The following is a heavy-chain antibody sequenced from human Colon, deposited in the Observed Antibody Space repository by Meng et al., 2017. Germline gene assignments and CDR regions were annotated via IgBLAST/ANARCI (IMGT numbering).Heavy chain of an antibody. Sequence: QMQRQESGSVPARPSETLSLTCTVSGASVSSNNAGWGWIRQPPGKGLEWNGYGSTNHNPSLKSRVTISVDTSKNQFFLTLNSVTAADTAIYYCARDHWGSLDYWGQGILVTVSS. D-gene: IGHD7-27*01. V-gene: IGHV4-61*01. CDR2: GST. J-gene: IGHJ4*02. CDR3: ARDHWGSLDY. CDR1: GASVSSNNAG.